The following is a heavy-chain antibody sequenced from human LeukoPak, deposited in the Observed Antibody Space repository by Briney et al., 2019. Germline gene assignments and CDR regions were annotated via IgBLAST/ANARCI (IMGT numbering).Heavy chain of an antibody. CDR3: ARDREAHLDY. Sequence: SQTLSLTCAISGDSVSNNSAAWNWIRQSPSTGLEWLGRTYYRSNWYNDYAVSVKSRMTINPDISKNQFSLQLNSVTPEDTAVYYCARDREAHLDYWGQGTLVTVSS. CDR1: GDSVSNNSAA. CDR2: TYYRSNWYN. V-gene: IGHV6-1*01. J-gene: IGHJ4*02.